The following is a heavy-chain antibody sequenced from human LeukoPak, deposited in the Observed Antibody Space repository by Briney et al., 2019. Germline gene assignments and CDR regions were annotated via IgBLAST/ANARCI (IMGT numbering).Heavy chain of an antibody. CDR2: IYPGDSDT. D-gene: IGHD5-24*01. Sequence: GESLKISCKGSGYRFTTYWIGWVRQMPGKGLEWMGIIYPGDSDTRYSPSFQGQVTISADKSISAAYLQWNSLKASDSAMYFCARIRDGYGDYWGKGTLVTVSS. CDR1: GYRFTTYW. CDR3: ARIRDGYGDY. J-gene: IGHJ4*02. V-gene: IGHV5-51*01.